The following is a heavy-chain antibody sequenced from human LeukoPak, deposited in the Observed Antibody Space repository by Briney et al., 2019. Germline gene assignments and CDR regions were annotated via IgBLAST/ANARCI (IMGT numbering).Heavy chain of an antibody. CDR2: IIPIFGTA. CDR3: ATPRDYYGSGSYDY. D-gene: IGHD3-10*01. CDR1: GGTFSSYA. J-gene: IGHJ4*02. Sequence: ASVKVSCKASGGTFSSYAISWVRQAPGQGLEWMGGIIPIFGTANYAQKFQGRVTITTDESTSTAYMELSSLRSEDTAVYYCATPRDYYGSGSYDYWGQGTLVTVSS. V-gene: IGHV1-69*05.